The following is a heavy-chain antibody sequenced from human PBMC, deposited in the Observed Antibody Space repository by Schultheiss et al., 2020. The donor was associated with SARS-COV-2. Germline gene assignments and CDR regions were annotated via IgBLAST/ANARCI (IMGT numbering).Heavy chain of an antibody. D-gene: IGHD6-13*01. CDR1: GFSLNTYF. J-gene: IGHJ3*02. Sequence: GGSLRLSCAASGFSLNTYFMNWVRQAPGKGLEWVSSISSSGGYIYYAESVKGRFTISRDNAENSLYLQMDSLRVEDTAVYYCAKMRGSSWYVFDAFDIWGQGTMVTVSS. CDR2: ISSSGGYI. V-gene: IGHV3-21*06. CDR3: AKMRGSSWYVFDAFDI.